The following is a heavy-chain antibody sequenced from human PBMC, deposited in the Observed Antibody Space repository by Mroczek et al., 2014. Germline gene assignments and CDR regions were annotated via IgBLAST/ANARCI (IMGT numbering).Heavy chain of an antibody. V-gene: IGHV4-34*01. J-gene: IGHJ6*03. Sequence: QVQLQQWGAGLLKPSETLSLTCAVYGGSFSGYYWSWIRQPPGKGLEWIGEINHSGSTNYNPSLKSRVTISVDTSKNQFSLKLSSVTAADTAVYYCARMDIVVVPAAIRPYYYYYMDVWGKGTTVTVSS. CDR3: ARMDIVVVPAAIRPYYYYYMDV. CDR2: INHSGST. CDR1: GGSFSGYY. D-gene: IGHD2-2*02.